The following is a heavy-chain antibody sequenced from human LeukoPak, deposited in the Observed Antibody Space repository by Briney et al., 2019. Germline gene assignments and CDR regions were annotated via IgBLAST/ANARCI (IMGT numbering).Heavy chain of an antibody. J-gene: IGHJ6*02. D-gene: IGHD6-13*01. CDR1: GYTFTSYA. CDR2: INAGNGNT. CDR3: ARDEDSSSYYYYYGMDV. Sequence: ASVKVSCKASGYTFTSYAMHWVRQAPGQRLEWMGWINAGNGNTKYSQKFQGRVTITRDTSANTAYMELSSLRSEDTAVYYCARDEDSSSYYYYYGMDVWGQGTTVTVSS. V-gene: IGHV1-3*01.